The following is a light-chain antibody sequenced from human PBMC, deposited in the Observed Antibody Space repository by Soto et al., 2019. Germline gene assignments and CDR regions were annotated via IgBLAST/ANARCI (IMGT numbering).Light chain of an antibody. CDR2: SNN. J-gene: IGLJ3*02. Sequence: QSVLTQPPSASGTPGQRVTISCSGISSNIGSNTVNWYQQLPGTAPKLLIYSNNQRPSGVPDRFSGSKSGTSASLAISGLQSEYEADYYCAAWDDSLNGNWVFGGGTKLTVL. CDR3: AAWDDSLNGNWV. CDR1: SSNIGSNT. V-gene: IGLV1-44*01.